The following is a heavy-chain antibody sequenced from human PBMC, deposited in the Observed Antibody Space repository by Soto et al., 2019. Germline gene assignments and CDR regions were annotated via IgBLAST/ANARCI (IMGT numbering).Heavy chain of an antibody. J-gene: IGHJ4*02. D-gene: IGHD6-13*01. CDR1: GGSISSYY. Sequence: SETLSLTCTVSGGSISSYYWSWIRQPPGKGLEWIGYIYYSGSTNYNPSLKSRVTISVDTSKNQFSLKLSSVAAADTAVYYCARQGVYSTPYYFDYRGQGTQLTVSS. CDR3: ARQGVYSTPYYFDY. V-gene: IGHV4-59*08. CDR2: IYYSGST.